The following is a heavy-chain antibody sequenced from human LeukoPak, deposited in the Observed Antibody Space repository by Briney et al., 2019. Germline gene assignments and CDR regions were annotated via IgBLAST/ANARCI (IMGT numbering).Heavy chain of an antibody. J-gene: IGHJ4*02. V-gene: IGHV3-23*01. CDR2: IGGSGDKT. D-gene: IGHD6-19*01. CDR1: GFAFNRNA. Sequence: GGSLRLSYAASGFAFNRNAISWVRQAPGKGLEWVSTIGGSGDKTFYADSVKGRFTISRDNSKNMLHLQMSSLTGEDTALYYCVRRGDASSGWGDHDYWGQGALVTVSS. CDR3: VRRGDASSGWGDHDY.